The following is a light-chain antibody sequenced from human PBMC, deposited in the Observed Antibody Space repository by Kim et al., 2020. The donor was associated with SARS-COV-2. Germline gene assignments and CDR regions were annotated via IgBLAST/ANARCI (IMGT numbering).Light chain of an antibody. CDR1: QTIRIK. J-gene: IGKJ4*01. Sequence: LAVSPGERATLSCRASQTIRIKLAWYQQKPGQAPRLLIYGASTRATGVPARFSGSGSGTEFTLTVSSLQSEDFAVYYCQQYNKWPTFGGGTKLEI. CDR3: QQYNKWPT. V-gene: IGKV3-15*01. CDR2: GAS.